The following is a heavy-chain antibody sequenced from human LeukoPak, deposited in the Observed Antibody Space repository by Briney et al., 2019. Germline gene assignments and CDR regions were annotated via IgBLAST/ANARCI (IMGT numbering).Heavy chain of an antibody. D-gene: IGHD3-3*01. CDR3: ARNAVLRFLEWSYNWFAP. V-gene: IGHV3-21*01. CDR1: GFTLSSYS. CDR2: ISSSSSYI. J-gene: IGHJ5*02. Sequence: AGSLRLSCAASGFTLSSYSMNWVRQAPGKGLEWVSSISSSSSYIYYADSVKGRFTISRDNAKNSLYLQMNSLRAEDTAVYYCARNAVLRFLEWSYNWFAPWGQGTLVTVSS.